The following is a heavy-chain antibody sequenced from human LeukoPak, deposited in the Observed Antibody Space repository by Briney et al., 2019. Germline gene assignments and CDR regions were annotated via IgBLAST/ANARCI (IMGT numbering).Heavy chain of an antibody. J-gene: IGHJ4*02. V-gene: IGHV4-59*01. CDR3: ARDVGYYFDY. CDR2: IYYSGST. CDR1: GGSISSYY. Sequence: SETLSLTCTVSGGSISSYYWGWIRQPPGEGLEWIGYIYYSGSTNYNPSLKSRVTISVDTSKNQFSLKLSSVTAADTAVYYCARDVGYYFDYWGQGTLVTVSS.